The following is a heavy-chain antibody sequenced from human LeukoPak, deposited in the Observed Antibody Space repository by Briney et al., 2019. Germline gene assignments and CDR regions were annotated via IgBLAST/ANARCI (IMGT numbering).Heavy chain of an antibody. J-gene: IGHJ4*02. D-gene: IGHD2-15*01. CDR3: ARQTHYTPAFDY. CDR2: LFYSGNT. Sequence: PSETLSLTCTVSGGSISSYYWSWIRQPPGKGLEWIGYLFYSGNTNSNPSLKSRVTISADTSKNQFSLKLTSVTAADTAVYYCARQTHYTPAFDYWGQGTLVTVSS. CDR1: GGSISSYY. V-gene: IGHV4-59*08.